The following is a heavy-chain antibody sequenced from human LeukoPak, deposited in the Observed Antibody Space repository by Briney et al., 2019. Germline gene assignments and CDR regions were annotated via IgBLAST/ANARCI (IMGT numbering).Heavy chain of an antibody. D-gene: IGHD6-13*01. CDR2: IRDNGSTK. J-gene: IGHJ4*02. V-gene: IGHV3-30*02. CDR3: ARGGSSSTWFYYFDY. Sequence: PGGSLRLSCAASGFTFSTYGMHWVRQAPGKGLQWVAFIRDNGSTKYYADSVKGRFTISRDNSKNTLYLQLNSLRPEDTAVYYCARGGSSSTWFYYFDYWGQGTLVTVSS. CDR1: GFTFSTYG.